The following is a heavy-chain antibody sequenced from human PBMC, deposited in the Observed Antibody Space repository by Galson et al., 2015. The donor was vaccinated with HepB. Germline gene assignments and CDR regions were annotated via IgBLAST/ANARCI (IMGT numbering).Heavy chain of an antibody. Sequence: SLRLSCAASGFRFNTYGNHWVRQAPGRGLQWVAFISYDGSNRYYGDSVKGRFTISRDNAKTTLYLQMNGLRGEDTAVYYCAKDGLYYGSGHHSNAMDVWGQGTTVIVSS. J-gene: IGHJ6*02. CDR3: AKDGLYYGSGHHSNAMDV. CDR1: GFRFNTYG. CDR2: ISYDGSNR. V-gene: IGHV3-30*18. D-gene: IGHD3-10*01.